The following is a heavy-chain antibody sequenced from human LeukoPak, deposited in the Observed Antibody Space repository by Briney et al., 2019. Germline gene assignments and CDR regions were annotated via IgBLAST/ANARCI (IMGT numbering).Heavy chain of an antibody. CDR3: ITLRWFDP. Sequence: GGSLRLSCAASGFTFPNTWMSWVRQAPGKGLEWVGRIKSKTDGGTADYAAPGKGRFTISRDDSKNTMYLQMNSLKTEDTAVYYCITLRWFDPWGQGTLVTVSS. CDR1: GFTFPNTW. V-gene: IGHV3-15*01. CDR2: IKSKTDGGTA. J-gene: IGHJ5*02.